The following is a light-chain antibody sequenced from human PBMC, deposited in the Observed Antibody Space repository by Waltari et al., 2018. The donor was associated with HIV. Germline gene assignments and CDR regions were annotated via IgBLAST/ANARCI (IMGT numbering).Light chain of an antibody. CDR1: SGHSNYD. J-gene: IGLJ3*02. CDR2: LNSDGSH. Sequence: QLVLTQSPSASASLGASVKFTCTLSSGHSNYDIAWHQQQPDKGPRYLMKLNSDGSHSKGDGIPDRFSGSSSGAERYLTISSLQSEDEADYYCQTWDTGIRVFGGGTKLTVL. CDR3: QTWDTGIRV. V-gene: IGLV4-69*01.